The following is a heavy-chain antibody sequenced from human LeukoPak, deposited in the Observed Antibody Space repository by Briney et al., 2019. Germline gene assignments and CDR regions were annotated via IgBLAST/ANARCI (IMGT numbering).Heavy chain of an antibody. D-gene: IGHD3-22*01. V-gene: IGHV4-4*07. Sequence: SETLSLTCTVSGVPIYSYYWSWIRQTAGKGLEWIGRLYPGVSTDYNPSLKSRVTMSVDTSKNQFVLKLGAVTAADTAVYYCARLKFYDSTGYTPGHYMDVWGKGTTVTVSS. J-gene: IGHJ6*03. CDR2: LYPGVST. CDR1: GVPIYSYY. CDR3: ARLKFYDSTGYTPGHYMDV.